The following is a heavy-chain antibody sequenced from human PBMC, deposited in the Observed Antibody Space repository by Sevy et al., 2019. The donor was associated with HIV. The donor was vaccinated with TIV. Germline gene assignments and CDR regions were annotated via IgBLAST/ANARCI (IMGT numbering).Heavy chain of an antibody. D-gene: IGHD3-22*01. CDR1: GYTFTGYY. CDR3: ARASVNNYYYYDSSGYYPRHAFDI. CDR2: INPNSGGT. J-gene: IGHJ3*02. Sequence: ASVKVSCKASGYTFTGYYMHWVRQAPGQGLEWMGWINPNSGGTNYAQKFQGRVTMTRDTSISTAYMELSGLRSDDTAVYYCARASVNNYYYYDSSGYYPRHAFDIWGQGTMVTVSS. V-gene: IGHV1-2*02.